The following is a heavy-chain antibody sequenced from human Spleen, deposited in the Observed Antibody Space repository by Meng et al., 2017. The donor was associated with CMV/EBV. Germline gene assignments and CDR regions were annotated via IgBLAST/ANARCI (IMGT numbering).Heavy chain of an antibody. V-gene: IGHV3-23*01. CDR1: GFTCSSYA. CDR3: AKGCIAAAGYYYYGMDV. CDR2: ISGSGGST. Sequence: GGSLRLSCAASGFTCSSYAMIWVRQAPGKGLEWVSAISGSGGSTYYADSVKGRFTISRDNSKNTLYLQMNSLRAEDTAVYYCAKGCIAAAGYYYYGMDVWGQGTTVTVSS. D-gene: IGHD6-13*01. J-gene: IGHJ6*02.